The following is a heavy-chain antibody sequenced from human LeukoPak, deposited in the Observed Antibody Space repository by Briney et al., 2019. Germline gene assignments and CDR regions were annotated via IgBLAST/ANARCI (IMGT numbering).Heavy chain of an antibody. CDR1: GDSISSYY. D-gene: IGHD6-19*01. CDR3: ARRHSSGWFYFDY. CDR2: IYYSGST. Sequence: PSETLSLTRTVSGDSISSYYWSWIRRPPGKGLEWIGYIYYSGSTNYNPSLKSRVTISVDTSENQFSLKLSSVTAADTAVYYCARRHSSGWFYFDYWGQGTLVTVSS. J-gene: IGHJ4*02. V-gene: IGHV4-59*08.